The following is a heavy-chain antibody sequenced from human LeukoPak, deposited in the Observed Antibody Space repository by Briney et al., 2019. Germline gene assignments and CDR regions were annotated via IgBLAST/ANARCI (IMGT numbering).Heavy chain of an antibody. CDR1: GYTFTSYG. CDR2: IIPIFGTA. V-gene: IGHV1-69*05. CDR3: ARGVRFLEWSNMDV. Sequence: SVKVSCKASGYTFTSYGISWVRQAPGQGLEWMGGIIPIFGTANYAQKFQGRVTITTDKSTSTAYMELSSLRSEDTAVYYCARGVRFLEWSNMDVWGKGTTVTVSS. J-gene: IGHJ6*03. D-gene: IGHD3-3*01.